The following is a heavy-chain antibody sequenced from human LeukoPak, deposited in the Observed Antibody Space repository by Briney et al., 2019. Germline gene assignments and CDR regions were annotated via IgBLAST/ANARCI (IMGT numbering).Heavy chain of an antibody. CDR3: ARRDYGVRKPRWAFDI. CDR1: GGSISSYY. J-gene: IGHJ3*02. V-gene: IGHV4-59*08. CDR2: VYYTGST. D-gene: IGHD4-17*01. Sequence: SETLSLTCTVSGGSISSYYWSWIRQPPGKGLEWIANVYYTGSTNYNPSLKSRVTISVDTSKNQFSLKVNSVTAADTAVYYCARRDYGVRKPRWAFDIWGQGTMVTVSS.